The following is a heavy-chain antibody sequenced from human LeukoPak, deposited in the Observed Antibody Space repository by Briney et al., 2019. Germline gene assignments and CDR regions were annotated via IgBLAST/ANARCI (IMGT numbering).Heavy chain of an antibody. J-gene: IGHJ5*02. V-gene: IGHV4-59*11. CDR2: IYYSGST. D-gene: IGHD3-9*01. CDR3: ARDVLADYDILTGYQVGWFDP. Sequence: PSETLSLTCTVSGASIRSHYWSWIRQPPGKGLEWIGYIYYSGSTNYNPSLKSRVTISVDTSKNQFSLKLSSVTAADTAVYYCARDVLADYDILTGYQVGWFDPWGQGTLVTVSS. CDR1: GASIRSHY.